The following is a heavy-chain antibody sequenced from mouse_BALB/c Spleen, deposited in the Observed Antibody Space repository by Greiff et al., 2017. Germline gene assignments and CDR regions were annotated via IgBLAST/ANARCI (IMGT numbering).Heavy chain of an antibody. J-gene: IGHJ4*01. D-gene: IGHD2-14*01. CDR2: IYPYNGGT. V-gene: IGHV1S29*02. CDR3: ARSGRRRNYRYDPASYYAMDY. CDR1: GYTFTDYN. Sequence: EVMLVESGPELVKPGASVKISCKASGYTFTDYNMHWVKQSHGKSLEWIGYIYPYNGGTGYNQKFKSKATLTVDNSSSTAYMELRSLTSEDSAVYYCARSGRRRNYRYDPASYYAMDYWGQGTSVTVSS.